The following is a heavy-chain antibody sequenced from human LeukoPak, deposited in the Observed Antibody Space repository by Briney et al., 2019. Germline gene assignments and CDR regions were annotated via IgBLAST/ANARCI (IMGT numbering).Heavy chain of an antibody. J-gene: IGHJ5*02. CDR2: INPSGTT. CDR1: GYTFTSYC. D-gene: IGHD1-7*01. CDR3: AKCSETGTTRWFDP. V-gene: IGHV1-46*01. Sequence: ASVKVSCKASGYTFTSYCLHWVRQAPGQGLEWMGLINPSGTTTYAQNFQGRVTMTRDTSASTAYMELRSLRSDDTAVYYCAKCSETGTTRWFDPWGQGTLVTVSS.